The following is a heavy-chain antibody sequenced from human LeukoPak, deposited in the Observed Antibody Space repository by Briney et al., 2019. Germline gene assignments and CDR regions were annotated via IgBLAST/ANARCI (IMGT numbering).Heavy chain of an antibody. CDR3: ASRSYWFGWFDP. Sequence: PSETLSLTCSVSGGSISSTDYYWGWIRQPPGKGLEWIGSIYYTGSTFYNPSLKSRVTISVDTSKNQFSLKLSSVTAADTAVYYCASRSYWFGWFDPWGQGTLVTVS. CDR1: GGSISSTDYY. J-gene: IGHJ5*02. V-gene: IGHV4-39*07. D-gene: IGHD1-26*01. CDR2: IYYTGST.